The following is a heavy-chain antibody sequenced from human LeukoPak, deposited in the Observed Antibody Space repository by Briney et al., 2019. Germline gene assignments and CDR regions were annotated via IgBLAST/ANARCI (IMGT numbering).Heavy chain of an antibody. CDR1: GYTFTSYD. Sequence: ASVKVSCKASGYTFTSYDINWVRQAPGQGLEWMGWMNPNGGNTGYAQKFQGRVTITRNTSISTAYMELSSLRSEDTAVYYCARGHLLSPWYHIVVVPAAMSYYYMDVWGKGTTVTVSS. CDR3: ARGHLLSPWYHIVVVPAAMSYYYMDV. CDR2: MNPNGGNT. V-gene: IGHV1-8*03. J-gene: IGHJ6*03. D-gene: IGHD2-2*01.